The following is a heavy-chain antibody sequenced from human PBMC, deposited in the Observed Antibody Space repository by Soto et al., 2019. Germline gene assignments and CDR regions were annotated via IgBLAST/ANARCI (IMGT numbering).Heavy chain of an antibody. D-gene: IGHD3-10*01. CDR3: ARGKGVLLWFGELFGFDY. J-gene: IGHJ4*02. V-gene: IGHV4-34*01. CDR1: GGSFSGYY. CDR2: INHSGST. Sequence: SETLSLTCAVYGGSFSGYYWSWIRQPPGKGLEWIGEINHSGSTNYNPSLKSRVTISVDTSKNQFPLKLSSVTAADTAVYYCARGKGVLLWFGELFGFDYWGPGTLVTVSS.